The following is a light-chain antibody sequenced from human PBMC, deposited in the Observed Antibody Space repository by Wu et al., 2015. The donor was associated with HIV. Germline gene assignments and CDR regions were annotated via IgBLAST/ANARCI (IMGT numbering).Light chain of an antibody. CDR1: QSVSASY. J-gene: IGKJ5*01. CDR2: GAS. CDR3: QQYGDSPVT. Sequence: SPGQRATLSCRSSQSVSASYLAWYQKRPGQSPRLVVYGASKRAANIPERFGGSGSGTDFILTISRLEPEDFAVYYCQQYGDSPVTFGQGTRLE. V-gene: IGKV3-20*01.